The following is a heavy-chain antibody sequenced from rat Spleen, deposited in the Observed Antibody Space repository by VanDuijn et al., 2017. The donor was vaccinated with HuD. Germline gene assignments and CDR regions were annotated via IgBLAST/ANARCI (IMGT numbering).Heavy chain of an antibody. V-gene: IGHV3-3*01. CDR1: GYSITSSYR. CDR3: ARSIGIFTTVVWVMDA. Sequence: EVQLQESGPGLVKPSQSLSLTCSVTGYSITSSYRWNWIRKFPGNKLEWMGYINSAGSTNYNPSLKNRISITRDTSKNQFFLQVNSVTTEDTATYYCARSIGIFTTVVWVMDAWGQGASVTVSS. CDR2: INSAGST. J-gene: IGHJ4*01. D-gene: IGHD1-1*01.